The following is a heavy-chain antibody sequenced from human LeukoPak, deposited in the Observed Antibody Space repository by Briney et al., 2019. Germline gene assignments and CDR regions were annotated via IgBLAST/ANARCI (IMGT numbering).Heavy chain of an antibody. Sequence: GEPLKTSCQAPGYSFTSYWIGWARQMPGKGRGWMGIIYPGDSDTRYSPSFQGQVTISAGKSISTAYLQWSSLKASDTAMYYCARRYYYDSSGYYSLYYFDYWGQGTLVTVSS. CDR2: IYPGDSDT. CDR3: ARRYYYDSSGYYSLYYFDY. CDR1: GYSFTSYW. J-gene: IGHJ4*02. D-gene: IGHD3-22*01. V-gene: IGHV5-51*01.